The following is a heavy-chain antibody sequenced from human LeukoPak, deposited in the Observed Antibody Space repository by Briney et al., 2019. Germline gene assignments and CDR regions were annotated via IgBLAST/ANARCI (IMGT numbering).Heavy chain of an antibody. CDR2: MNPNSGNT. D-gene: IGHD3-9*01. CDR3: ARAFWDDILTGYYFNWFDP. V-gene: IGHV1-8*01. Sequence: ASVKVSCKASGYTFTSYDINWVRQATGQGLEWMGWMNPNSGNTGYAQKFQGRVTMTRNTSISTAYMELSSLRSEDTAVYYCARAFWDDILTGYYFNWFDPWGQGTLVTVSS. J-gene: IGHJ5*02. CDR1: GYTFTSYD.